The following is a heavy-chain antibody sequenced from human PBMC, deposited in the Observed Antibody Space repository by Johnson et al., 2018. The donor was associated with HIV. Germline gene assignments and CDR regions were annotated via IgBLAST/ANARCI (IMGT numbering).Heavy chain of an antibody. J-gene: IGHJ3*02. CDR1: GFTFSNYG. Sequence: QVQLVESGGGVVQPGRSLRLSCAASGFTFSNYGMHWVRQAPGKGLEWVAVMWYDGSNKYYADSVKGRFTISRDNSKNTLYLQMNSLRAEDTAVYYCAKENVGANDAFDIWGQGTMVTVSS. D-gene: IGHD1-26*01. CDR3: AKENVGANDAFDI. CDR2: MWYDGSNK. V-gene: IGHV3-33*06.